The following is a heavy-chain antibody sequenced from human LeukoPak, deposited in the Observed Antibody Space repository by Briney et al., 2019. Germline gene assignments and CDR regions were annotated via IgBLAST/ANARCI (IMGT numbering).Heavy chain of an antibody. V-gene: IGHV1-2*06. CDR2: INPNSGGT. D-gene: IGHD3-16*02. CDR3: ARDRSGVVSNFDY. CDR1: GYTFTGYH. Sequence: ASVKVSCKAPGYTFTGYHMHWVRQAPGQGLEWMGRINPNSGGTNYAQKFQGRVTMTRDTSISTAYMELSRLRSDDTAVYYCARDRSGVVSNFDYWGQGTLVTVSS. J-gene: IGHJ4*02.